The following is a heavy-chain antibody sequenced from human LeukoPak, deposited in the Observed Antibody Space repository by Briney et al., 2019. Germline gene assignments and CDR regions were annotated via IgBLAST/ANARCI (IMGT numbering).Heavy chain of an antibody. J-gene: IGHJ4*02. D-gene: IGHD4-17*01. Sequence: PGGSLRLSCAASGFTFSGYYMFWVRQVPGKGLMWVAHINGFGTEATYADTVKGRFTISRDNARNSLYLQMNSLRAEDTAVYYCARDLYGDYAFDYWGQGTLVTVSS. V-gene: IGHV3-74*01. CDR3: ARDLYGDYAFDY. CDR1: GFTFSGYY. CDR2: INGFGTEA.